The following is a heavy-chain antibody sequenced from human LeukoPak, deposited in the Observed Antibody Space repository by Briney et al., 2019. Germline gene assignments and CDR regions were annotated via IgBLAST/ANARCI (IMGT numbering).Heavy chain of an antibody. CDR1: GGSISNSNW. J-gene: IGHJ4*02. CDR2: IYHSGST. Sequence: SETLSLTCAVSGGSISNSNWRSWVRQPPGKGLEWIGEIYHSGSTNYNPSLKSRVTISVDKSKNQFSLKLSSVTAADTAVYYCARVLRGGLEYFDYWGQGTLVTVSS. V-gene: IGHV4-4*02. CDR3: ARVLRGGLEYFDY.